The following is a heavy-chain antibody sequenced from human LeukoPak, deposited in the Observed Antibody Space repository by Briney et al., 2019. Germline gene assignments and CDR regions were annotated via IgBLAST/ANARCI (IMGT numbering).Heavy chain of an antibody. Sequence: GGSLRLSCAASGFTFSSYSMYWVRQAPGKGLEWVSYISSSSSNIYYADSVKGRFTISRDNAKNSFYLQMNSLRAEDTAVYYCALYSSSWYGYWNYWGQGTLVTVSS. J-gene: IGHJ4*02. CDR1: GFTFSSYS. V-gene: IGHV3-48*01. CDR3: ALYSSSWYGYWNY. CDR2: ISSSSSNI. D-gene: IGHD6-13*01.